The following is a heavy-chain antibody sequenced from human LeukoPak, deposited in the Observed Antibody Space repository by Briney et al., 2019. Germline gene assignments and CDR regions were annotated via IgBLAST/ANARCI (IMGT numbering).Heavy chain of an antibody. CDR3: ARDHRTSNPINNWFDP. D-gene: IGHD1-14*01. CDR2: ISAYNGNT. CDR1: GYTFTSYG. V-gene: IGHV1-18*01. Sequence: ASVKVSCKASGYTFTSYGISWVRQAPGQGLEWMGWISAYNGNTNYAQKLQGRVTMTTDTSTSTAYMELRSLRSDDTAVYYCARDHRTSNPINNWFDPWGQGTLVTVSS. J-gene: IGHJ5*02.